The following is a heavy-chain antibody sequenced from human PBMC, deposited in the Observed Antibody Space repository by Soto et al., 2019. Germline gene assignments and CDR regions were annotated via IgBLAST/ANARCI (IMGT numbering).Heavy chain of an antibody. CDR2: IYYSGST. CDR3: ATQEVGGSYVYTFDP. Sequence: QLHLRESGPGLVKPSETLSLTCTVSGGSITSSSYYWGWIRQPPGKGLEWIGSIYYSGSTYYNPSPKSRVTISVDTSKNQFSLKLSSVPAADTAVYYCATQEVGGSYVYTFDPWGQGTLVTVSS. CDR1: GGSITSSSYY. J-gene: IGHJ5*02. V-gene: IGHV4-39*01. D-gene: IGHD1-26*01.